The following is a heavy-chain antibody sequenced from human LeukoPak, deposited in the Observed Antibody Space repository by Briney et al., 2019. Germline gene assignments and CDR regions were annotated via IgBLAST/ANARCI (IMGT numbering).Heavy chain of an antibody. J-gene: IGHJ3*02. CDR2: IRSKAAGEAT. Sequence: GGSLRLSCAASGSTFSNVWMSWVRQVPGKGLEWVGRIRSKAAGEATHYAAPVKGRFTISRDDSKNTLYLQMNNLKTEDAAVYYCATSEVLDAFDIWGQGTIITVSS. CDR1: GSTFSNVW. V-gene: IGHV3-15*01. CDR3: ATSEVLDAFDI.